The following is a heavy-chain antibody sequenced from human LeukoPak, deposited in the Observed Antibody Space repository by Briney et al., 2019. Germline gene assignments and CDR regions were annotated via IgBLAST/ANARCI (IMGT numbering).Heavy chain of an antibody. V-gene: IGHV3-33*01. Sequence: QPGGSLRLSCAASGFTFSSYGMHWVRQATGKGLEWVAVIWYDGSNKYYADSVKGRFTISRDNAKNSLYLQMNSLRAEDTAVYYCARDLYGDYAFDYWGQGTLVTVSS. CDR3: ARDLYGDYAFDY. CDR2: IWYDGSNK. D-gene: IGHD4-17*01. J-gene: IGHJ4*02. CDR1: GFTFSSYG.